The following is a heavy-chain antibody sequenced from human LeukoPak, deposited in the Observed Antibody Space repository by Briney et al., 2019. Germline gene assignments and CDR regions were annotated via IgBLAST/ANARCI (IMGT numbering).Heavy chain of an antibody. J-gene: IGHJ5*02. CDR1: GFTFSSYG. CDR2: ISYDGSNK. Sequence: PGGSLRLSCAASGFTFSSYGMHWVRQAPGKGLEWVAVISYDGSNKYYPDSVRGRFTISRDNSKNTLYLQMNSLRAEDTAVYYCARDGRCGAGSCYSGGWFDPWGQGTLVSVSS. V-gene: IGHV3-30*19. D-gene: IGHD2-15*01. CDR3: ARDGRCGAGSCYSGGWFDP.